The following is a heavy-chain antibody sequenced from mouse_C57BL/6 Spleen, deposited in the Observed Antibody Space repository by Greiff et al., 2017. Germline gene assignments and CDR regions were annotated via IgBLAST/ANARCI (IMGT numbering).Heavy chain of an antibody. V-gene: IGHV1-82*01. CDR3: ARWDGNYPLFDY. Sequence: QVQLQQSGPELVKPGASVKISCKASGYAFSSSWMNWVKQRPGKGLEWIGRIYPGDGDTNYNGKFKGKATLTADKSSSTAYMQLSSLTSEDSAVYFCARWDGNYPLFDYWGQGTTLTVSS. D-gene: IGHD2-1*01. CDR2: IYPGDGDT. J-gene: IGHJ2*01. CDR1: GYAFSSSW.